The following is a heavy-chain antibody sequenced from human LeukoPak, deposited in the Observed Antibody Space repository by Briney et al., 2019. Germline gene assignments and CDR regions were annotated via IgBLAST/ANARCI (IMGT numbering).Heavy chain of an antibody. CDR1: GGSIGSSDSF. J-gene: IGHJ5*02. V-gene: IGHV4-39*02. D-gene: IGHD1-14*01. CDR3: ARVTSRLGWFDP. Sequence: PSETLSLTCTVSGGSIGSSDSFWGWIRQPPGKGLEWIGSIYYSGTTYYNPSLKSRLTISVDTSKNHFSLKLTSVTAADTAVYYCARVTSRLGWFDPWGQGTLVTVSS. CDR2: IYYSGTT.